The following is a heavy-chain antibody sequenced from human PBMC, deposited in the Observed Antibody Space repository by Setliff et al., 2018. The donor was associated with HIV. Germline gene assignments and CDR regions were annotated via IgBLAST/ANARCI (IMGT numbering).Heavy chain of an antibody. Sequence: GGSLRLSCAASGLTLGDYSIVWVRQAPGKGLEWVSSISPSSVYLNYADSMKGRVTISRDNAKNSLYLQMNSLRAEDTAVYVCARVALPHCGGDCYDPFDLWGQGTLVTVSS. V-gene: IGHV3-21*06. D-gene: IGHD2-21*02. CDR2: ISPSSVYL. CDR3: ARVALPHCGGDCYDPFDL. CDR1: GLTLGDYS. J-gene: IGHJ4*02.